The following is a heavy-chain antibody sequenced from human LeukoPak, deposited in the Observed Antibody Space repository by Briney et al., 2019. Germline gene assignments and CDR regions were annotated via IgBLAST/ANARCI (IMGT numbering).Heavy chain of an antibody. V-gene: IGHV3-21*01. D-gene: IGHD3-9*01. CDR1: GFTFSSYS. CDR3: ARDRDGCRVLPGYHGYFDD. Sequence: GGSLRLSCAASGFTFSSYSMNWVRQAPGKGLEWVSSISSSSSYIYYADSVKGRFTISRDNAKNSLYLQMNSLRAEDTAVYYCARDRDGCRVLPGYHGYFDDWGQGSLVTVSS. J-gene: IGHJ4*02. CDR2: ISSSSSYI.